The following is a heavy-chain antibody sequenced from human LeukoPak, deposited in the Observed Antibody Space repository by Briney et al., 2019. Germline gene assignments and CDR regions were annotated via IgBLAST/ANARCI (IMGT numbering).Heavy chain of an antibody. CDR1: GYTFTGYY. D-gene: IGHD3-9*01. Sequence: ASVKVSCKASGYTFTGYYMHWVRQAPGQGLEWMGWINPNSGGTNYAQKFQGRVTMTRDTSISTAYMELSRLRSDDTAVYYCARDDYDILTGPRGYYGMDVWGQGTTVTVSS. CDR3: ARDDYDILTGPRGYYGMDV. CDR2: INPNSGGT. V-gene: IGHV1-2*02. J-gene: IGHJ6*02.